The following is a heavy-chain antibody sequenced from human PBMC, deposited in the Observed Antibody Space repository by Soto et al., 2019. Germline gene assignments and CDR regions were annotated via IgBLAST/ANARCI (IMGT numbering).Heavy chain of an antibody. D-gene: IGHD3-10*01. V-gene: IGHV4-39*07. CDR1: GGSISSSSYY. Sequence: SETLSLTCTVSGGSISSSSYYWGWIRQPPGKGLEWIGSIYYSGSTYYNPSLKSRVTISVDTSKNQFSLKLSSVTAADTAVYYCARLSMVPLRTFDYWGQGTLLTVPS. CDR3: ARLSMVPLRTFDY. J-gene: IGHJ4*02. CDR2: IYYSGST.